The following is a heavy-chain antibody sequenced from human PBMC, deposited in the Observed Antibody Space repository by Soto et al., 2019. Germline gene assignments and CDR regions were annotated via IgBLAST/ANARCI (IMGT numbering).Heavy chain of an antibody. CDR2: INATGFTT. V-gene: IGHV3-48*03. CDR1: GFTFSSYD. CDR3: ARGDGC. D-gene: IGHD6-19*01. Sequence: GGSLSLSCVTSGFTFSSYDMNWVRQAQGRGMEWVAFINATGFTTFYADSVRHRFTISRLNAQKTLFLQMDSLTVAATGIYYFARGDGCWGRRNPVTGSP. J-gene: IGHJ4*01.